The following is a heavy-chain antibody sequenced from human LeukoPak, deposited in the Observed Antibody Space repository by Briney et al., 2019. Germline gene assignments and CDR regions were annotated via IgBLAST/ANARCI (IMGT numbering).Heavy chain of an antibody. Sequence: SVTLSLTCTVSGGSIGIYYWNWIRQPAGKGLEWIGRIFTSGIANYNPSLKSRVTMSVDTSKNQFSLNLSSVTAADTAVYYCAREISGTYYNPLGYMDVWGKGTTVTVSS. V-gene: IGHV4-4*07. J-gene: IGHJ6*03. CDR1: GGSIGIYY. CDR3: AREISGTYYNPLGYMDV. CDR2: IFTSGIA. D-gene: IGHD3-10*01.